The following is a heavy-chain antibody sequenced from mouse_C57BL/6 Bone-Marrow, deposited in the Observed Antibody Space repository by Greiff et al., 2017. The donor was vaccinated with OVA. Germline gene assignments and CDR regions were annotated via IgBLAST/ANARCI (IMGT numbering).Heavy chain of an antibody. D-gene: IGHD1-1*01. CDR2: IYPGDGDT. CDR3: ARGTTVVARGFAY. CDR1: GYAFSSSW. V-gene: IGHV1-82*01. J-gene: IGHJ3*01. Sequence: VKLVESGPELVKPGASVKISCKASGYAFSSSWMNWVKQRPGKGLEWIGRIYPGDGDTNYNGKFKGKATLTADKSSSTAYMQLSSLTSEDSAVYFCARGTTVVARGFAYWGQGTLVTVSA.